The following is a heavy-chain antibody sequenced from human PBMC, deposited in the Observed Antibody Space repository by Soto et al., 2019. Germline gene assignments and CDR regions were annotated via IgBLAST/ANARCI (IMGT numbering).Heavy chain of an antibody. CDR1: GFTFSSYG. Sequence: GGSLRLSCAASGFTFSSYGMHWVRQAPGKGLEWVAVISYDGSNKYYADSVKGRFTISRDNSKNTLYLQMNSLRAEDTAVYYCAKERAARLGYYYGMDVWGQGTTVTVSS. D-gene: IGHD6-6*01. CDR2: ISYDGSNK. J-gene: IGHJ6*02. CDR3: AKERAARLGYYYGMDV. V-gene: IGHV3-30*18.